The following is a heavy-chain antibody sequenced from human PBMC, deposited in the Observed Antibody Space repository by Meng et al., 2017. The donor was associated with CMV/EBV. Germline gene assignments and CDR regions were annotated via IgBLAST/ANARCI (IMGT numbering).Heavy chain of an antibody. J-gene: IGHJ4*02. CDR3: ARGVWSGTAMVTGY. CDR1: GFTFSSYA. D-gene: IGHD5-18*01. V-gene: IGHV3-30-3*01. CDR2: ISYDGSNK. Sequence: ASGFTFSSYARHGVRQAPGKGLEWVAVISYDGSNKYYADSVKGRFTISRDNSKNTLYLQMNSLRAEDTAVYYCARGVWSGTAMVTGYWGQGTLVTVSS.